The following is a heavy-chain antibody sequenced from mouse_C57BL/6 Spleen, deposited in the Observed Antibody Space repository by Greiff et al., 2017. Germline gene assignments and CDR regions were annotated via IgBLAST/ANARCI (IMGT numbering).Heavy chain of an antibody. CDR3: AHPLTTVVEGAMDY. CDR1: GYSITSGYY. CDR2: ISYDGSN. Sequence: DVKLQESGPGLVKPSQSLSLTCSVTGYSITSGYYWNWIRQFPGNKLEWMGYISYDGSNNYNPSLKNRISITRDTSKNQFFLKLNSVTTEDTATYYCAHPLTTVVEGAMDYWGQGTSVTVSS. D-gene: IGHD1-1*01. J-gene: IGHJ4*01. V-gene: IGHV3-6*01.